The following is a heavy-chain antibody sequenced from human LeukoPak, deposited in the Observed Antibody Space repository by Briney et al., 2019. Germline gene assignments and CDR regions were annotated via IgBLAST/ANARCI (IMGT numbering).Heavy chain of an antibody. D-gene: IGHD6-13*01. CDR2: IYYSGST. J-gene: IGHJ6*02. Sequence: SQTLSLTCTVSGGSISSGGYYWSWIRQHPGKGLEWIGYIYYSGSTYYNPSLKSRVTISVDTSKNQFSLKLSSVTTADTAVYYCVRVYSSFRTFGMDVWGQGTTVTVSS. CDR1: GGSISSGGYY. CDR3: VRVYSSFRTFGMDV. V-gene: IGHV4-31*03.